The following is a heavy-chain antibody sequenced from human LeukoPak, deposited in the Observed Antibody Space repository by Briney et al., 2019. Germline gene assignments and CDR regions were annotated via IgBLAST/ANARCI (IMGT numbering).Heavy chain of an antibody. V-gene: IGHV3-74*01. Sequence: PGGSLRLSCAASGFSFSYYWIHWVRQVPGKGLVWVSRVNNDGSIISYADSVKGRFTISRDNAKNTLLLQMNSLRADDTAVYYCARDGPYDILTGYPGDYWGRGTLVTVSS. D-gene: IGHD3-9*01. J-gene: IGHJ4*02. CDR3: ARDGPYDILTGYPGDY. CDR1: GFSFSYYW. CDR2: VNNDGSII.